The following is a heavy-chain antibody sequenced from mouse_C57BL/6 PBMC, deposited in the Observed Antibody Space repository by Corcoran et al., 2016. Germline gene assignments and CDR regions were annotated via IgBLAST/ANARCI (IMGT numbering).Heavy chain of an antibody. Sequence: EVQLQQSGPVLVKPGASVKMSCKASGYTFTDYYMNWVKQSHGKSLEWIGVINPYNGGTSYNQKFKGKATLTVDKSSSTAYMELRSLTSEDSAVYYCARRGSGRLYFDYWGQGTTLTVSS. CDR3: ARRGSGRLYFDY. D-gene: IGHD1-1*01. CDR1: GYTFTDYY. V-gene: IGHV1-19*01. J-gene: IGHJ2*01. CDR2: INPYNGGT.